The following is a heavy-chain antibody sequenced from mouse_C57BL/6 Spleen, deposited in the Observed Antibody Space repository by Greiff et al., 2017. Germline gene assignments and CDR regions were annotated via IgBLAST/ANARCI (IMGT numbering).Heavy chain of an antibody. D-gene: IGHD1-1*01. Sequence: VQLQQSGPELVKPGASVKISCKASGYTFTDYYMNWVKQSHGKSLEWIGDINPNNGGTSYNQKFKGKATLTVDKSSSTAYMERRSLTSEDSAVYYCARDYYGSRKYVDYWGQGTTLTVSS. V-gene: IGHV1-26*01. CDR2: INPNNGGT. J-gene: IGHJ2*01. CDR3: ARDYYGSRKYVDY. CDR1: GYTFTDYY.